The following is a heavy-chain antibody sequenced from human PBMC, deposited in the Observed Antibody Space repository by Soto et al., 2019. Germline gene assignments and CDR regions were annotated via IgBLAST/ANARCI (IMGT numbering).Heavy chain of an antibody. J-gene: IGHJ6*02. CDR3: ARELGTRSSYYYYGMAV. CDR2: INPNSGGT. Sequence: GASVKVSCKAPGYTFTGYYMHWVRQAPGQGLEWMGWINPNSGGTNYAQKFQGWVTMTRDTSISTAYMELSRLRSDDTAVYYCARELGTRSSYYYYGMAVWGQGTTVTVSS. V-gene: IGHV1-2*04. CDR1: GYTFTGYY.